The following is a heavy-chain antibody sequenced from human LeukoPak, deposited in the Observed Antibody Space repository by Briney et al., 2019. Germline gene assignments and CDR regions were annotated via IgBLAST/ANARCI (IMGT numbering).Heavy chain of an antibody. D-gene: IGHD2-2*03. V-gene: IGHV3-7*03. CDR1: GFTFSNYR. CDR3: ARDGYFFAMDV. J-gene: IGHJ6*02. CDR2: IKFDGSEK. Sequence: GGSLRLSCEASGFTFSNYRMSWARQAPGKGLEWVANIKFDGSEKYYTDSVRGRFTVSRDNAKKSLHLEMSRLRAEDTAVYYCARDGYFFAMDVWGQGTTVTVSS.